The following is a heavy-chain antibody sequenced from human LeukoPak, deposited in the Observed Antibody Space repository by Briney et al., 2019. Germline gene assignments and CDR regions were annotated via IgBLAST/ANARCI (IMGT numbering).Heavy chain of an antibody. CDR1: GFTFSSCS. V-gene: IGHV3-21*01. D-gene: IGHD5-12*01. CDR3: ARDIVATIGAFDY. J-gene: IGHJ4*02. Sequence: GGSLRLSCAASGFTFSSCSMNWVRQAPGKGLEWVSSISSSSSYIYYADSVKGRFTISRDNAKNSLYLQMNSLRAEDTAVYYCARDIVATIGAFDYWGQGTLVTVSS. CDR2: ISSSSSYI.